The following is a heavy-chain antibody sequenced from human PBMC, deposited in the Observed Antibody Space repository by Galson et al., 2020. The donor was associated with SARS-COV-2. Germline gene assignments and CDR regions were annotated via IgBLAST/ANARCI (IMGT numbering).Heavy chain of an antibody. J-gene: IGHJ5*02. CDR1: GASIRSSTYY. Sequence: SETLSLTCTVSGASIRSSTYYWGWIRQPPGKGLEWVGSIDYGVRTYYNPSLKSRVTMSADTSKNQFSLNLASVTAADTAVYFCVSVDEAFDPWGQGTLVTVSS. CDR2: IDYGVRT. V-gene: IGHV4-39*07. CDR3: VSVDEAFDP.